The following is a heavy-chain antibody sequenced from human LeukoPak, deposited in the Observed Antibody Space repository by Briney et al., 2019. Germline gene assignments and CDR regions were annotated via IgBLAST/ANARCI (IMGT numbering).Heavy chain of an antibody. CDR1: GFTFSNVW. CDR2: IRRKTDGETT. D-gene: IGHD2-21*01. Sequence: PGGSLRLSCAASGFTFSNVWMSWVRQVPGKGLEWVGRIRRKTDGETTDHAAPVKGRFTISRDDSKNTLYLQMNSLKTVDTAVYYCVTDLVIKGYFDYWGQGALVTVSS. J-gene: IGHJ4*02. V-gene: IGHV3-15*01. CDR3: VTDLVIKGYFDY.